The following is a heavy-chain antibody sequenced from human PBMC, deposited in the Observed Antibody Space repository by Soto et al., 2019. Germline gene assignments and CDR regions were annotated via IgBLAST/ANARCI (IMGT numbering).Heavy chain of an antibody. J-gene: IGHJ5*02. CDR3: ERGVEMATIGDWFDP. Sequence: QVQLVQSGAEVKKPGASVKVSCKASGYTFTSYYMHWVRQAPGQGLEWMGIINPSGGSTSYAQKFQGRVTMTRDPSTSTVYMELSSLRSEDTAVYYCERGVEMATIGDWFDPWGQGTLVTVFS. V-gene: IGHV1-46*01. CDR2: INPSGGST. D-gene: IGHD5-12*01. CDR1: GYTFTSYY.